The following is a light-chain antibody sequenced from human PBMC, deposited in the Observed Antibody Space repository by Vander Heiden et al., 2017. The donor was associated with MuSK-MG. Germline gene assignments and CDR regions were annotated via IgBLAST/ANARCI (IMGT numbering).Light chain of an antibody. CDR1: QGVSSY. Sequence: EIVLTQSPATLSLSPGERATLSCRASQGVSSYLAWYQQKPGQAPRLLIYDASNRATGIPDRFSGSGPGTDFTLTISSREPEDFAVYYCQQRSNWITFGQGTRLEIK. V-gene: IGKV3D-11*01. CDR2: DAS. J-gene: IGKJ5*01. CDR3: QQRSNWIT.